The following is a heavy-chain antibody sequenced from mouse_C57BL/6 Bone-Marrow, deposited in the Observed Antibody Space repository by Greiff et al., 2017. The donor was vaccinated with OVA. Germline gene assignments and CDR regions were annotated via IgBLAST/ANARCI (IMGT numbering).Heavy chain of an antibody. CDR3: ARYPVYYYGSSYVTWFAY. J-gene: IGHJ3*01. D-gene: IGHD1-1*01. CDR1: GYTFTSYW. Sequence: VQLQQPGAELVKPGASVKLSCKASGYTFTSYWMHWVKQRPGRGLEWIGRIDPNSGGTKYNEKFKSKATLTVDKPSSTAYMQLSSLTSEDSAVYYCARYPVYYYGSSYVTWFAYWGQGTLVTVSA. V-gene: IGHV1-72*01. CDR2: IDPNSGGT.